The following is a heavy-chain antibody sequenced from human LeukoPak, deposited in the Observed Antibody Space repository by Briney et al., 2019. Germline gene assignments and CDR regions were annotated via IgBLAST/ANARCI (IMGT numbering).Heavy chain of an antibody. V-gene: IGHV3-7*01. Sequence: PGGSLXXXXXASGXXXSSYWXSWVRQAPGKGLEWVANIKQDGSEKYYVDSVKGRFTISRDNAKNSLYLQMNSLRAEDTAVYYCARVDSVRTLYYFDYWGQGTLVTVSS. CDR2: IKQDGSEK. CDR1: GXXXSSYW. D-gene: IGHD3-22*01. J-gene: IGHJ4*02. CDR3: ARVDSVRTLYYFDY.